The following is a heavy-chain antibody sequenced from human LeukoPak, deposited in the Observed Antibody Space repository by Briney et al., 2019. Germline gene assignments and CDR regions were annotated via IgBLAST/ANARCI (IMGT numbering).Heavy chain of an antibody. CDR2: ISAYNGNT. V-gene: IGHV1-18*01. Sequence: AAVKVSCKASGYTFTSYGISWVRPAPARGREWMGWISAYNGNTNYAQKLQGRVTMTTDTSTSTAYMELRSLRSDDTAVYYCARSLWQDWFDPWGQGTLVTVSS. D-gene: IGHD2-21*01. CDR1: GYTFTSYG. J-gene: IGHJ5*02. CDR3: ARSLWQDWFDP.